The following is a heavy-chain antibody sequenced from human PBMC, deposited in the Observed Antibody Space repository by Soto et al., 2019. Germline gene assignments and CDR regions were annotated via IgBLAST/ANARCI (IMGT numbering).Heavy chain of an antibody. D-gene: IGHD2-21*02. J-gene: IGHJ6*02. CDR3: AHSRCGGDCLQSYSSHYYYGMDV. CDR1: GFSLSTSGVG. CDR2: IYWDDDK. Sequence: QITLKESGPTLVRPTQTLTLTCTFSGFSLSTSGVGVGWIRQPPGKALEWLALIYWDDDKRYSPSLKSRLTITKDTSHNQVVLTMTNMDPVDTATYYCAHSRCGGDCLQSYSSHYYYGMDVWGQGTTVTVSS. V-gene: IGHV2-5*02.